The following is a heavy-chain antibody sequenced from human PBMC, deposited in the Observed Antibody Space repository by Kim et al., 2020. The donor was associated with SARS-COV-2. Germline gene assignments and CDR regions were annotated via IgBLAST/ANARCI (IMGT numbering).Heavy chain of an antibody. Sequence: SETLSLTCTVSGGSISSYYWSWIRQPPGKGLEWIWYIYYSGSTNYNPSLKSRVTISVDTSKNQFSLKLSSVTAADTAVYYCARASGYCSGGSCYSDYWGQGTLVTVSS. CDR3: ARASGYCSGGSCYSDY. CDR2: IYYSGST. J-gene: IGHJ4*02. CDR1: GGSISSYY. D-gene: IGHD2-15*01. V-gene: IGHV4-59*13.